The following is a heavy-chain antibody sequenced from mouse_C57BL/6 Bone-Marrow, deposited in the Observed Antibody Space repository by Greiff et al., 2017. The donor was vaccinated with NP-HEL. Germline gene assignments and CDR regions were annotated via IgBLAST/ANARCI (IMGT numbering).Heavy chain of an antibody. D-gene: IGHD2-13*01. V-gene: IGHV1-64*01. J-gene: IGHJ2*01. CDR1: GYTFTSYW. CDR3: ARDGDYYLDD. CDR2: IHPNSGST. Sequence: QVQLQQPGAELVKPGASVKLSCKASGYTFTSYWMHWVKQRPGQGLEWIGMIHPNSGSTNYNEKFKSKATLTVDTSSSTSYMQLSSLTSEDTAVYYCARDGDYYLDDWGQGTTLTVSS.